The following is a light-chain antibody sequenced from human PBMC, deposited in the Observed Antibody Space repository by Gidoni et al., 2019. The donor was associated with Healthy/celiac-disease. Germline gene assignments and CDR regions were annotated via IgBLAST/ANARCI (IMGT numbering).Light chain of an antibody. V-gene: IGKV1-39*01. CDR1: QSISSY. J-gene: IGKJ5*01. Sequence: EIQMTQSPSSLSASVGDRVTITCRASQSISSYLNWYQQKPGKAPKLLIYAASSLQSGVPSRFSGSGSGTDFTLTISSLQPEDFATYYCQQSYSTPSITFXQXTRLXIK. CDR3: QQSYSTPSIT. CDR2: AAS.